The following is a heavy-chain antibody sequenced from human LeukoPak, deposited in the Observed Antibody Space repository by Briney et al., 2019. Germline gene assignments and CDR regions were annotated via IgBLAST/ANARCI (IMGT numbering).Heavy chain of an antibody. V-gene: IGHV4-59*01. J-gene: IGHJ4*02. CDR1: GGSISSYY. CDR2: IYYSVST. Sequence: SETQSLTCTVSGGSISSYYWSWIRQPPGKGLEWIGYIYYSVSTNYNPSLKSRVTISLDTSKNQFSLKLSSVTAADTAVYYCARAKGYFDYWGQGTLVTVSS. CDR3: ARAKGYFDY.